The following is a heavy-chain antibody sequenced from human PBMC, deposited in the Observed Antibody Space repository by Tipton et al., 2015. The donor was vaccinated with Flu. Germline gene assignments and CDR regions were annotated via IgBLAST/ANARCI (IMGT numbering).Heavy chain of an antibody. CDR3: ARDNFLQSGATRPYYYYGMDV. Sequence: SGFIFSRYAMSWVRQAPGKGLEWVSHISSSDSIINYADSVKGRFTISKDNAKNSLYLQMNSLRAEDTAVYYCARDNFLQSGATRPYYYYGMDVWGQGTAVTVSS. CDR2: ISSSDSII. CDR1: GFIFSRYA. J-gene: IGHJ6*02. V-gene: IGHV3-11*01. D-gene: IGHD1-26*01.